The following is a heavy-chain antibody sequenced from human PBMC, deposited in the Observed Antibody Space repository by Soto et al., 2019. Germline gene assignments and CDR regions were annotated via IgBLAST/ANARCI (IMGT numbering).Heavy chain of an antibody. CDR2: IDPSDSQT. CDR3: ARQIYDSDTGPNFQYYFDS. J-gene: IGHJ4*02. Sequence: LKISCKGSGYSFAGYWITWVRQKPGKGLEWMGRIDPSDSQTYYSPSFRGHVTISVTKSITTVFLQWSSLRASDTAMYYCARQIYDSDTGPNFQYYFDSWGQGTPVSVSS. V-gene: IGHV5-10-1*01. D-gene: IGHD3-22*01. CDR1: GYSFAGYW.